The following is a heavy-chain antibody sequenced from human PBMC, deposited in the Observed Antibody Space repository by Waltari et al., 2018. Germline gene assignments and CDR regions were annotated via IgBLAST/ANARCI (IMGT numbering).Heavy chain of an antibody. CDR1: GYSFTSYW. Sequence: EVQLVQSGAEVKKPGESLKISCKGSGYSFTSYWIGWVRQMPGKGLEWMGIIYPGDSDTRYSPSFQGQVTISADKSISTAYLQWSSLKASDTAMYYCARLRNYDFWSGYKGYFDYWGQGTLVTVSS. D-gene: IGHD3-3*01. V-gene: IGHV5-51*01. CDR2: IYPGDSDT. CDR3: ARLRNYDFWSGYKGYFDY. J-gene: IGHJ4*02.